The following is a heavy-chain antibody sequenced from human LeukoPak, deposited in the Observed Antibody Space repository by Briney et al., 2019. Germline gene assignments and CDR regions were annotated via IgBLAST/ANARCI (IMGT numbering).Heavy chain of an antibody. CDR3: AREGWYSAYEVGLDS. D-gene: IGHD5-12*01. J-gene: IGHJ4*02. CDR1: GGSISSGDYY. CDR2: IYYSGST. Sequence: PSQTLSLTCTVSGGSISSGDYYWSWIRQPPGKGLEWIGYIYYSGSTYYNPSLKSRVTISVDTSKNQFSLKLSSVPAADTAVYYCAREGWYSAYEVGLDSWGQGTLVTVSS. V-gene: IGHV4-30-4*01.